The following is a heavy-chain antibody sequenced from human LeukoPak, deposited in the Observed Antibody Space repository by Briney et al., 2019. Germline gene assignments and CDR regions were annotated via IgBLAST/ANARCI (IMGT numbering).Heavy chain of an antibody. CDR1: GGTFNSYA. D-gene: IGHD2-21*01. CDR3: ARGEYCGGDCYLASDY. V-gene: IGHV1-69*05. Sequence: ASVKVSCKASGGTFNSYAISWVRQAAGQGLEWMGGIIHIFGTPNYAQKFQGRVTITTDESTSTAYMELSSLRSDDTAVYYCARGEYCGGDCYLASDYWGQGTLVTVSS. CDR2: IIHIFGTP. J-gene: IGHJ4*02.